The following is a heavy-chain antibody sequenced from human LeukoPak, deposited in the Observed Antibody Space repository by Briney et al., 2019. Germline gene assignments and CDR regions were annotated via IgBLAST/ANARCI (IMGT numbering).Heavy chain of an antibody. CDR2: IYYSGST. V-gene: IGHV4-39*07. CDR3: ARVNLHYYDSSGYLFDY. J-gene: IGHJ4*02. D-gene: IGHD3-22*01. CDR1: GGSISSSSYY. Sequence: SETLSLTCTVSGGSISSSSYYWGWIRQPPGKGLEWIGSIYYSGSTYYNPSLKSRVTISVDTSKNQFSLKLSSVTAADTAVYYCARVNLHYYDSSGYLFDYWGQGTLVTVSS.